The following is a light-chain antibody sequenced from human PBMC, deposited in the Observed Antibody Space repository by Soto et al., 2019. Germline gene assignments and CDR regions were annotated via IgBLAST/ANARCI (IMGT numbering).Light chain of an antibody. CDR3: VAWDSGLNGVL. CDR2: DNN. J-gene: IGLJ3*02. CDR1: RAKIGNSY. V-gene: IGLV1-51*01. Sequence: QAVVTQPPSVSAAPGQKVTISCSGSRAKIGNSYVSWYQQVPGTAPRLLIYDNNERPSGIPDRFSGSKSGTSATLGITGLQTGDEADYYCVAWDSGLNGVLFGGGTKLTVL.